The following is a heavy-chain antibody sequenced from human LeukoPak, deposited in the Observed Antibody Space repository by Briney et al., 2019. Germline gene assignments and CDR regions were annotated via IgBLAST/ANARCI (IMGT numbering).Heavy chain of an antibody. V-gene: IGHV3-74*01. D-gene: IGHD4-23*01. CDR1: GFTFSSYW. CDR3: ARARGGISAPADY. J-gene: IGHJ4*02. Sequence: GGSLRLSCAASGFTFSSYWMHWVRQAPGKGLVWVSRINSDGSSTSYADSVKGRFTISRDNAKNTLYLQMNSLRAEDTAVYYCARARGGISAPADYWGQGTLVAVSS. CDR2: INSDGSST.